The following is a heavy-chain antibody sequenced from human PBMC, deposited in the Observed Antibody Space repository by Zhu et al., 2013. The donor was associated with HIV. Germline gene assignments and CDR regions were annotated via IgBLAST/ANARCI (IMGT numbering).Heavy chain of an antibody. J-gene: IGHJ3*02. Sequence: QVQLVQSGAEVKKPGSSVKVSCKASGGTFSSYAISWVRQAPGQGLEWMGGIIPIFGTANYAQKFQGRVTITADKSTSTAYMELSSLRSEDTAVYYCAGESLTRGYSYELTYDAFDIWGQGTMVTVSS. CDR2: IIPIFGTA. CDR1: GGTFSSYA. CDR3: AGESLTRGYSYELTYDAFDI. V-gene: IGHV1-69*06. D-gene: IGHD5-18*01.